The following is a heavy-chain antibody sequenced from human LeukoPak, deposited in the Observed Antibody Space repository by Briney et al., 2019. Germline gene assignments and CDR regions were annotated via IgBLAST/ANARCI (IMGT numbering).Heavy chain of an antibody. V-gene: IGHV4-34*01. CDR2: INHSGST. Sequence: SSETLSLTCAVYGGSFSGYYWSWIRQPPGEGLEWIGEINHSGSTNYNPSLKSRVTISVDTSKNQFSLKLSSVTAADTAVYYCARAEQLWLWTDYWGQGTLVTVSS. D-gene: IGHD5-18*01. CDR3: ARAEQLWLWTDY. CDR1: GGSFSGYY. J-gene: IGHJ4*02.